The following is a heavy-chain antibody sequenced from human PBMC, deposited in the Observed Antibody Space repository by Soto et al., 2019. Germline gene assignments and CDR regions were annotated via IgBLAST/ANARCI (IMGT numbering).Heavy chain of an antibody. Sequence: EVQLVESGGGLVQRGGSLRLSCAASGFTFSSNWMHWVRQAPGKGLVWVSRLNSDGTSANYADSVKGRFTISRDNDKNTMFLQMNIMTAEDTALYDCARGPSGWYGFDYWGQGTLVTVSS. CDR1: GFTFSSNW. CDR2: LNSDGTSA. D-gene: IGHD6-19*01. V-gene: IGHV3-74*01. J-gene: IGHJ4*02. CDR3: ARGPSGWYGFDY.